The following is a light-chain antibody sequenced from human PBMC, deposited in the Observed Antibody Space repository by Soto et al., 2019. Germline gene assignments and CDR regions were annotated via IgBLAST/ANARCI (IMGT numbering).Light chain of an antibody. CDR1: QSVSSSY. Sequence: EIVLTQSPGTLSLSPGERATLSCRASQSVSSSYLAWYQQKPGQAPRLLIYGASSRATGIPDRFSGSGSGTDFTITISSLEHDDFAVYYCQQYGSSPYTFGKENKLEIK. CDR3: QQYGSSPYT. CDR2: GAS. V-gene: IGKV3-20*01. J-gene: IGKJ2*01.